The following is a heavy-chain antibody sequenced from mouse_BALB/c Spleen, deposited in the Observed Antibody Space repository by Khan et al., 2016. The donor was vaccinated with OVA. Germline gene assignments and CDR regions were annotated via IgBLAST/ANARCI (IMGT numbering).Heavy chain of an antibody. Sequence: EVQLQESGPGLVKPSQSLSLTCTVTGYSITSGYAWNWIRQFPGNKLEWMGYISYSGVTSYTPSLKSRISITRDTSKNQFFLQLNSVTTEDTATYCCRRGNYDEYYFDYWGQGTTLTVSA. CDR2: ISYSGVT. CDR3: RRGNYDEYYFDY. J-gene: IGHJ2*01. V-gene: IGHV3-2*02. D-gene: IGHD2-4*01. CDR1: GYSITSGYA.